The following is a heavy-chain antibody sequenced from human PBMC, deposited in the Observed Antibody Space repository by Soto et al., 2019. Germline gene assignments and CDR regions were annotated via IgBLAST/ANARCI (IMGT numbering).Heavy chain of an antibody. V-gene: IGHV3-7*03. D-gene: IGHD2-21*02. CDR3: ARDHLILPAHDFFYGSDV. Sequence: GGSLRLSCEVSGFIFSMYSMSWVRQTPGKGLEWVAKIPQDGVDGHYADAVKGRFTISRDNGKNSLYLQMSNLRAEDTAVYYCARDHLILPAHDFFYGSDVWGRGATVTVSS. CDR1: GFIFSMYS. J-gene: IGHJ6*02. CDR2: IPQDGVDG.